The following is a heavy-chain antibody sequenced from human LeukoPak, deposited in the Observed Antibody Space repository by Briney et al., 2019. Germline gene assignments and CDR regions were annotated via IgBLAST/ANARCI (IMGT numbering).Heavy chain of an antibody. CDR2: IWYDGSNK. V-gene: IGHV3-33*06. J-gene: IGHJ5*02. CDR1: GFTFSSYG. D-gene: IGHD3-22*01. Sequence: HGGSLRLSCAASGFTFSSYGMHWVRQAPGKGLEWAAVIWYDGSNKYYADSVKGRFTISRDNSKNTLYLQMNSLRAEDTAVYYCAKNSLLRGYPYNWFDPWGQGTLVTVSS. CDR3: AKNSLLRGYPYNWFDP.